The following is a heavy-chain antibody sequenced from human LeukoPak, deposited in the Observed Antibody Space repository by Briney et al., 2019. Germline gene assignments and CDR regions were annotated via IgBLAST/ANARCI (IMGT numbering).Heavy chain of an antibody. V-gene: IGHV3-11*03. CDR2: ISSCRSFT. CDR1: GFRFSDHY. J-gene: IGHJ4*02. CDR3: ARLRGYSYGLDY. Sequence: PGGSLRLSCAASGFRFSDHYMSWIRQAPAKGLEWVSYISSCRSFTNYADSVEGRFTISRDTAKNSLYLQMNSLRGEDTAVYYCARLRGYSYGLDYWGQGILVTVSS. D-gene: IGHD5-18*01.